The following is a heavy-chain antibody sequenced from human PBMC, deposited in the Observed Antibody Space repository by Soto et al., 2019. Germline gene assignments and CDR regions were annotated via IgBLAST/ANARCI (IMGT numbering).Heavy chain of an antibody. CDR2: ISAYNGNT. J-gene: IGHJ5*02. V-gene: IGHV1-18*01. CDR1: GYTFTSYG. Sequence: GASVKVSCKASGYTFTSYGISWVRQAPGQGLEWMGWISAYNGNTNYAQKLQGRVTMTTDTSTSAAYMELRSLRSDDTAVYYCARDESAPGYDFWSGYSAANWFDPWGQGTLVTVSS. CDR3: ARDESAPGYDFWSGYSAANWFDP. D-gene: IGHD3-3*01.